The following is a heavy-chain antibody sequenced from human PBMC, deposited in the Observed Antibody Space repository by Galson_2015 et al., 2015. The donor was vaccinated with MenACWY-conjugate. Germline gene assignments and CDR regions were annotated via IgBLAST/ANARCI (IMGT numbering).Heavy chain of an antibody. CDR2: ISYSGDT. CDR3: ARHLYGGGECYFCYFDY. Sequence: ETLSLTCTVSGGSISGYSWSWIRQSPGKGLEWLGYISYSGDTNYNPSLKSRVAISVDTSTNRFSLSLSSVTAADTAMYYCARHLYGGGECYFCYFDYWGQGTLVTVSS. V-gene: IGHV4-59*08. D-gene: IGHD2-21*01. CDR1: GGSISGYS. J-gene: IGHJ4*02.